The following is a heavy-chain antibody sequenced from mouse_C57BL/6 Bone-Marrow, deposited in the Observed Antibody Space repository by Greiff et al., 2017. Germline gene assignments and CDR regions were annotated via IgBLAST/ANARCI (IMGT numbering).Heavy chain of an antibody. CDR3: ARHEASAYYGYGCFAY. CDR1: GYTFTEYT. V-gene: IGHV1-62-2*01. Sequence: VKLMESGAELVKPGASVKLSCKASGYTFTEYTIHWVKQRSGQGLEWIGWFYPGSGSIKYNEKFKDKATLTADKSSSTVYMELSRLTSEDSAVYFCARHEASAYYGYGCFAYWGQGTLVTVSA. D-gene: IGHD2-9*01. CDR2: FYPGSGSI. J-gene: IGHJ3*01.